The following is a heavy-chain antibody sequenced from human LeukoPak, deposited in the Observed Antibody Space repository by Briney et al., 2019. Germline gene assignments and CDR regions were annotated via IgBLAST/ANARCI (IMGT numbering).Heavy chain of an antibody. Sequence: PSETLSLTCAVYGGSFSGYYWSWIRQPPGKGLEWIGEINHSGSTNYNPSLKSRVTISVDTSKNQFSLKLSSVTAADTAVYYCARIEGGCSSTSCYFGWGQGTLVTVSS. CDR1: GGSFSGYY. J-gene: IGHJ4*02. V-gene: IGHV4-34*01. CDR2: INHSGST. D-gene: IGHD2-2*01. CDR3: ARIEGGCSSTSCYFG.